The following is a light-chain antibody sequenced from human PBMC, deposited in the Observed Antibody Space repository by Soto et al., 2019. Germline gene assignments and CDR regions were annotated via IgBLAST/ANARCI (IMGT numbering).Light chain of an antibody. CDR2: EVT. CDR3: NSYTNSSDVV. CDR1: RDDIGAYDY. J-gene: IGLJ2*01. V-gene: IGLV2-14*01. Sequence: ALTQPASVSGSPGQSITISCAGTRDDIGAYDYVSWYQQHPGNAPKLLVYEVTNRPSGVSDRFSGSKSGNTASLTISGLKAEDEADYYCNSYTNSSDVVFGGGKKVTVL.